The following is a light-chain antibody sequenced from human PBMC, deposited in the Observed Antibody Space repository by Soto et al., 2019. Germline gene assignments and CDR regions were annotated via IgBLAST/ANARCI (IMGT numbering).Light chain of an antibody. CDR2: DNN. J-gene: IGLJ2*01. CDR3: GTWDSSLSGVV. V-gene: IGLV1-51*01. CDR1: SSNIANNY. Sequence: QSVLTQPPSVSAAPGQTVTISCSGSSSNIANNYASWYQQLPGTAPKLLIYDNNERPSGIPDRFSGSRSGTSATLDITGLQTGDEADYYCGTWDSSLSGVVFGGGTKVTVL.